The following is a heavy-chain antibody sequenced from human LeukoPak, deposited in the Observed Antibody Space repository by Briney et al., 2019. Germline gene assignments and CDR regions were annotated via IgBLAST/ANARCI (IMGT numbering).Heavy chain of an antibody. CDR2: INPNSGGT. CDR3: ARDWDCSSTSCSGASAFDI. V-gene: IGHV1-2*02. Sequence: ASVKVSCKASAYTFTDYYIHWVRQAPGQGLEWMGWINPNSGGTNYAQKFQGRVTMTRDTSISTAYMELSRLRSDDTAVYYCARDWDCSSTSCSGASAFDIWGQGTMVTVSS. J-gene: IGHJ3*02. D-gene: IGHD2-2*01. CDR1: AYTFTDYY.